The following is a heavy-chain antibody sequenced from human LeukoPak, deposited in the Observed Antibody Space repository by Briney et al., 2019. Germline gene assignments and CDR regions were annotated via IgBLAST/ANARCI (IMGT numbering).Heavy chain of an antibody. CDR1: GYTFTSYY. J-gene: IGHJ4*02. CDR2: INPSGGST. V-gene: IGHV1-46*01. Sequence: ASVKVSCXASGYTFTSYYMHWVRQAPGQGLEWMGIINPSGGSTSYAQKFQGRVTMTRDTSTSTVYMELSSLRSEDTAVYYCARVGGRRIFGVVTPYWGQGTLVTVSS. D-gene: IGHD3-3*01. CDR3: ARVGGRRIFGVVTPY.